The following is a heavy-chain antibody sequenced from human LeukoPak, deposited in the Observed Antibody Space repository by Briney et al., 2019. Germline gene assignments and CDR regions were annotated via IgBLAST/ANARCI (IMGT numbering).Heavy chain of an antibody. CDR2: ISSSSSYI. Sequence: GGSLRLSCAASGFTFSSYSMNWVRQAPGKGLEWVSSISSSSSYIYYADSVKGRFTISRDNAKNSLYLQMNSLRAEDTAVYYCARGNEWESSDILDHCGQGTLVTVSS. J-gene: IGHJ4*02. V-gene: IGHV3-21*01. CDR3: ARGNEWESSDILDH. CDR1: GFTFSSYS. D-gene: IGHD3-9*01.